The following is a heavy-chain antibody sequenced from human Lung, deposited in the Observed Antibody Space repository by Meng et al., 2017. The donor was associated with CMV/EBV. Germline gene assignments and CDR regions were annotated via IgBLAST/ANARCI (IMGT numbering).Heavy chain of an antibody. CDR1: GFPFSQYW. V-gene: IGHV3-7*01. CDR3: GRNHFKDY. D-gene: IGHD3-3*02. CDR2: IKADGTET. Sequence: GESLKISCVASGFPFSQYWMDWARQSPGRGLEWVANIKADGTETYYGASVKGRFTISRDNAHNSVFLQMTYLRVEDTAVYFCGRNHFKDYWGQGILVTVSS. J-gene: IGHJ4*02.